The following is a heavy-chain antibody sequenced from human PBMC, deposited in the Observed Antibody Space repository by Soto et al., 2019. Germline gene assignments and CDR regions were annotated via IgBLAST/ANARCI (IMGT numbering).Heavy chain of an antibody. D-gene: IGHD3-22*01. CDR1: GFTFSSYA. J-gene: IGHJ4*02. CDR3: AKAPYYYDSSGYYYFDY. CDR2: ISGSGGST. V-gene: IGHV3-23*01. Sequence: GGSLRLSCAASGFTFSSYAMSWVRQAPGKGLEWVSAISGSGGSTYYADSVKGRFTISRDNSKNTLYLQMNSLRAEDTAVYYCAKAPYYYDSSGYYYFDYLGQGTLVTVSS.